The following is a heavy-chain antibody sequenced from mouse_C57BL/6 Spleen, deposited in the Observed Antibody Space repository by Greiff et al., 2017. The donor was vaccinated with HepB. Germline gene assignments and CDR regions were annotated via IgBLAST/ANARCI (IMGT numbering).Heavy chain of an antibody. V-gene: IGHV1-50*01. D-gene: IGHD2-12*01. CDR3: ARGSYYWYFDV. Sequence: QVQLQQPGAELVKPGASVKLSCKASGYTFTSYWMQWVKQRPGQGLEWIGEIDPSDSYTNYNQKFKGKATLTVDTSSSTAYMQLSSLTSEDSAVYYCARGSYYWYFDVWGTGTTVTVSS. CDR1: GYTFTSYW. J-gene: IGHJ1*03. CDR2: IDPSDSYT.